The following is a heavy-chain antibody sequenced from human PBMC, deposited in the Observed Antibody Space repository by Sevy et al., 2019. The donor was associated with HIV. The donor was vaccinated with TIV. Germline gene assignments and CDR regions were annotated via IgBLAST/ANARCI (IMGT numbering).Heavy chain of an antibody. J-gene: IGHJ4*02. V-gene: IGHV1-69*01. CDR3: ARVHITGAAATYDLFDY. D-gene: IGHD6-13*01. Sequence: SSVKVSCKASGGTFSSYAISWVRQAPGQGLEWMGGIIPIFGTGNYAQRFQGRVTITADESTSKAYIELRSVRSEDTAVYYYARVHITGAAATYDLFDYWGQGTLVTVSS. CDR1: GGTFSSYA. CDR2: IIPIFGTG.